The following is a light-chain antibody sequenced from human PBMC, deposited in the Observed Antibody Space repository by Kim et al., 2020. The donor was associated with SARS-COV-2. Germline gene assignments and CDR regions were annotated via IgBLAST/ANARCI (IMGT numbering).Light chain of an antibody. Sequence: VSPGQTASITCLGDKLGDKYASWYQPKPGRSPVLVIFHDAKRPSGIPERFSGSNSGNTATLTISGTQAMDEADYFCQAWDSTTVVFGGGTQLTVL. CDR1: KLGDKY. V-gene: IGLV3-1*01. J-gene: IGLJ3*02. CDR3: QAWDSTTVV. CDR2: HDA.